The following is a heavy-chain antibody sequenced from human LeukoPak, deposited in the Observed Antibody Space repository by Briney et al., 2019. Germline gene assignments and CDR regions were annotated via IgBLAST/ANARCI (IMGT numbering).Heavy chain of an antibody. V-gene: IGHV1-8*01. CDR3: ARGLVAEPGATNWFDP. D-gene: IGHD2-2*01. Sequence: ASVKVSCKAFGYTFTSYDMNWVRQDTGQGLEWMGWMNPNSGNTGYAQKFQGRVTITRNTSISTAYMELSSLRVEDTAVYYCARGLVAEPGATNWFDPWGQGTLVTVSS. CDR1: GYTFTSYD. CDR2: MNPNSGNT. J-gene: IGHJ5*02.